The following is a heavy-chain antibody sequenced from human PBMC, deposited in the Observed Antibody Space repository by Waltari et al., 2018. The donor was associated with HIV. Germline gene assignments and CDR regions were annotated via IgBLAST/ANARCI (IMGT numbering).Heavy chain of an antibody. Sequence: VQLVESGGGLVQPGGALRLSCAASGFTFSAYWMNWVRQAPGKGLEWVANIKEDGREKNYLDSVNGRFTISRDNAKNSLYLQMTSLGAEDTAVYYCARDVDGSHWGPGTLLTVSS. CDR3: ARDVDGSH. J-gene: IGHJ4*02. V-gene: IGHV3-7*01. D-gene: IGHD5-12*01. CDR1: GFTFSAYW. CDR2: IKEDGREK.